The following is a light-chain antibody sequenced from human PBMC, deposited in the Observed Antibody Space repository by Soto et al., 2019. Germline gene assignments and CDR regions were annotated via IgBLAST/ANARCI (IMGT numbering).Light chain of an antibody. J-gene: IGLJ1*01. CDR3: QTWGTGIRV. CDR1: SGHSSYA. Sequence: QPVLTQSPSASASLGASVKLTCTLSSGHSSYAIAWHQQQPEKGPRYLMKLNSDGSHSKGDGIPDRFSGSGSGAERYLTISSLQSEDEADYYCQTWGTGIRVFGTGTKLTVL. V-gene: IGLV4-69*01. CDR2: LNSDGSH.